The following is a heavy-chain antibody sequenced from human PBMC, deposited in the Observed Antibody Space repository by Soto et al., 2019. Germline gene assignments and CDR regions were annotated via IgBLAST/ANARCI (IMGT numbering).Heavy chain of an antibody. CDR2: IIPIFGTA. Sequence: SVKVSCKASGGTFSSYAISWVRQAPGQGLEWMGGIIPIFGTANYAQKFQGRVTITADESTSTAYMELSSLRSEDTAVYYCARVIDYYYGMDVWGQGTTVTSP. CDR3: ARVIDYYYGMDV. J-gene: IGHJ6*02. CDR1: GGTFSSYA. V-gene: IGHV1-69*13.